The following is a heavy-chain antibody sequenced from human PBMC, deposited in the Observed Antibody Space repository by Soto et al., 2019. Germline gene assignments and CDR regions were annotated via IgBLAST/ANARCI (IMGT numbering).Heavy chain of an antibody. D-gene: IGHD3-10*01. CDR1: GGSISSYY. CDR3: ASSPSQWFGELPSY. Sequence: QVQLQESGPGLVKPSETLSLTCTVSGGSISSYYWSWIRQPPGKGLEWIGYIYYRGSTNYNPSLKSGVTISVDTSKNQCSLKLSSVTAADTAVYYCASSPSQWFGELPSYWGQGTLVTVSS. J-gene: IGHJ4*02. V-gene: IGHV4-59*01. CDR2: IYYRGST.